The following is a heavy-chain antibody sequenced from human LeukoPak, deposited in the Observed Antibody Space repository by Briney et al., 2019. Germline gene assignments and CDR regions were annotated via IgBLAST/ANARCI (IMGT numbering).Heavy chain of an antibody. CDR3: ARAGPHGRFGDIG. D-gene: IGHD3-10*01. V-gene: IGHV4-39*07. CDR2: IYYSGST. CDR1: GGSISSSSYY. Sequence: SETLSLTCTVSGGSISSSSYYWGWLRQPPGKGLEWIGSIYYSGSTYYNPSLKSRVTISVDTSKNQFSLKLSSVTAADTAVYYCARAGPHGRFGDIGWGQGTLVTVSS. J-gene: IGHJ4*02.